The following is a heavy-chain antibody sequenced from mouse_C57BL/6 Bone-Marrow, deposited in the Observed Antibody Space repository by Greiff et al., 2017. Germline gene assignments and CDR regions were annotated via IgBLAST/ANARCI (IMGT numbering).Heavy chain of an antibody. J-gene: IGHJ2*01. CDR2: IYPGSGSN. D-gene: IGHD1-1*01. V-gene: IGHV1-55*01. CDR3: ASDYGSSYYFDY. Sequence: QVQLQQPGPELVKPGASVKMSCKASGYTFTSYWITWVKQRPGQGLEWIGDIYPGSGSNNYNEKFNSKATLTVDTSSSTAYMMLSSLTSENSAVYYCASDYGSSYYFDYWGQGNTLTVSS. CDR1: GYTFTSYW.